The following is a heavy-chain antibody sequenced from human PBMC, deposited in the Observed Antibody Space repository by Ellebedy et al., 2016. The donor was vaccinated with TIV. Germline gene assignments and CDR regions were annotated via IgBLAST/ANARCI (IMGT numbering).Heavy chain of an antibody. CDR2: VYYSGNT. CDR3: ARHDSWNYEFWSDESNWFNP. V-gene: IGHV4-39*01. CDR1: GGSINISNFY. D-gene: IGHD3-3*01. Sequence: SETLSLTXTLSGGSINISNFYWAWIRQPPGKGLEWLGSVYYSGNTYYNPSLKSRVTISVDSPKNQFSLKLTSVTAADMALYFCARHDSWNYEFWSDESNWFNPWGQGSLVTVSS. J-gene: IGHJ5*02.